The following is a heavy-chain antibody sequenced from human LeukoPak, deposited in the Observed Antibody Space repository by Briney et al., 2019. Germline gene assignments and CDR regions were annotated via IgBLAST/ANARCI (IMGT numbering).Heavy chain of an antibody. CDR1: GGSIRSYY. CDR3: ARGPAAGIDTGHYDY. CDR2: IYYTGST. J-gene: IGHJ4*02. V-gene: IGHV4-59*01. D-gene: IGHD6-13*01. Sequence: PSETLSLTCTVSGGSIRSYYWTWIRQPPGKGLEWIGHIYYTGSTTYNPSLKSRVTISVDTSKNQVSLKLTSVTAADTAVYYCARGPAAGIDTGHYDYWGQGTLVTVSS.